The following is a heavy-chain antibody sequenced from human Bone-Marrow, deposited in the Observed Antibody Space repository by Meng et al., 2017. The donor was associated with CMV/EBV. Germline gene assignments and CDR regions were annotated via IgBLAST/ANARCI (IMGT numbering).Heavy chain of an antibody. CDR1: GFTFGDYA. CDR2: IRSKAYGGTT. CDR3: TRGGVVVRGDY. D-gene: IGHD2-15*01. V-gene: IGHV3-49*04. J-gene: IGHJ4*02. Sequence: GESLKISCTASGFTFGDYAMSWVRQAPGKGLEWVGFIRSKAYGGTTEYAAYVKGRFTISRDDSKSIAYLQMNSLKTEDTAVYYCTRGGVVVRGDYWGQGTLVTVSS.